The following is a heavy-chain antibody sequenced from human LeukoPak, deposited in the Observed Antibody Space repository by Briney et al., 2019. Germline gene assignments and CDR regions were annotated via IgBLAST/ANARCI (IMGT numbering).Heavy chain of an antibody. D-gene: IGHD4-17*01. V-gene: IGHV4-59*08. CDR3: ARHGTTVITN. CDR1: GGSFSSYY. CDR2: IYYSGST. J-gene: IGHJ4*02. Sequence: NPSETLSLTCAVYGGSFSSYYWSWIRQPPGKGLEWIGYIYYSGSTNYNPSLKSRVTISVDTSKNQFSLKLSSVTAADTAVYYCARHGTTVITNWGQGTLVTVSS.